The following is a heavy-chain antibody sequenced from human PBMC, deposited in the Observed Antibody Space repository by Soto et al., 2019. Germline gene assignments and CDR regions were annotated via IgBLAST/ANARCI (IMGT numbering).Heavy chain of an antibody. CDR3: ARSIAARLNWFDP. D-gene: IGHD6-6*01. CDR1: GFTFSSYW. Sequence: GGSLRLSCAAPGFTFSSYWMSWVRQAPGKGLEWVANIKQDGSEKYYVDSVKGRFTISRDNAKNSLYLQMNSLRAEDTAVYYCARSIAARLNWFDPWGQGTLVTSPQ. V-gene: IGHV3-7*01. J-gene: IGHJ5*02. CDR2: IKQDGSEK.